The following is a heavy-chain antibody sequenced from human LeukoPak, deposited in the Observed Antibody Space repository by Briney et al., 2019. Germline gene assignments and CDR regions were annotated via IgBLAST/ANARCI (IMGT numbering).Heavy chain of an antibody. CDR3: ARGVTTLGY. V-gene: IGHV4-30-2*01. CDR1: GGSISSGGYY. CDR2: IHHSGNT. Sequence: TLSLTCTVSGGSISSGGYYCSWIRQPPGKGLEWVGYIHHSGNTYYNPSLKSRVTISVDRSKNQFSLKLSSVTAADTAVYYCARGVTTLGYWGQGTLVTVSS. J-gene: IGHJ4*02. D-gene: IGHD4-17*01.